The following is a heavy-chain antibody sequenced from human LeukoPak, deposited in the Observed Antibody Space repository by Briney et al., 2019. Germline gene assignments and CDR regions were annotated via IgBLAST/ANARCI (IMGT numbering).Heavy chain of an antibody. CDR1: GYTFTSYD. V-gene: IGHV1-8*01. J-gene: IGHJ6*03. CDR2: MNPNSGNT. D-gene: IGHD3-3*01. CDR3: ARGGLRFLEWLLYTDYYYDMDV. Sequence: ASVKVSCKASGYTFTSYDINWVRQATGQGLEWMGWMNPNSGNTGYAQKFQGRVTMTRNTSISTAYMELSSLRSEDTAVYYCARGGLRFLEWLLYTDYYYDMDVWGKGTTVTVSS.